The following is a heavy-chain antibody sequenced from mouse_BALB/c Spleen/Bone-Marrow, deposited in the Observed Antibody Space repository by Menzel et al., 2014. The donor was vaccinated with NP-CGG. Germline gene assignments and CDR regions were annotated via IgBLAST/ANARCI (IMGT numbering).Heavy chain of an antibody. J-gene: IGHJ3*01. CDR2: SRNKAKHYTT. CDR3: ARDVGYGNYFVY. Sequence: DVMLVESGGGLVQPGDSLRLSCATSGFTFSDFYMEWVRQPPGKRLEWIAASRNKAKHYTTEYSASVKGRFIVSGDTSQSILYLQMNALRAEDTAIYYCARDVGYGNYFVYWGQGTLVTVSA. CDR1: GFTFSDFY. D-gene: IGHD2-10*02. V-gene: IGHV7-1*02.